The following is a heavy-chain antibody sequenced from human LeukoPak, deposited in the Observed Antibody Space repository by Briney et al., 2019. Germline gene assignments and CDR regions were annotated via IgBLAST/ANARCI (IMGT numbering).Heavy chain of an antibody. CDR2: INHSGST. D-gene: IGHD2-15*01. V-gene: IGHV4-38-2*02. CDR3: ARVVVPGWFDP. J-gene: IGHJ5*02. Sequence: PSETLSLTCTVSGYSISSGYYWGWIRQPPGKGLEWIGEINHSGSTNYNPSLKSRVTISVDTSKNQFSLKLSSVTAADTAVYYCARVVVPGWFDPLGQGNLVTVSS. CDR1: GYSISSGYY.